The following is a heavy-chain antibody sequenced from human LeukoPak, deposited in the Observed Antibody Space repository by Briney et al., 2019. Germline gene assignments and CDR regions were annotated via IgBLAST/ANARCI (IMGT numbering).Heavy chain of an antibody. D-gene: IGHD4-17*01. CDR3: ARGYGDYYYYMDV. CDR1: GYTFTSYY. J-gene: IGHJ6*03. Sequence: GASVKVSCKASGYTFTSYYMHWVRQAPGQGLEWMGMINPSGGSTSYAQKFQGRITMTRDTSTSTVYMELSSLRSEDTAVYYCARGYGDYYYYMDVWGKGTTVTVSS. V-gene: IGHV1-46*01. CDR2: INPSGGST.